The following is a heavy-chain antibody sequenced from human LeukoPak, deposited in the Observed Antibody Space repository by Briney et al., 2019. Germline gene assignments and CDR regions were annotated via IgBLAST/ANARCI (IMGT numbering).Heavy chain of an antibody. Sequence: SETLSLTCTVSGGSITTYYWSWIRQPPGKGLEWIGYILYSGSTAYNPSLKSRVTMSVDTSENQFSLKLSSVTAADTAVYYCARDRYYDSTGYNYFDPWGQGALVTVSS. CDR2: ILYSGST. CDR1: GGSITTYY. D-gene: IGHD3-22*01. J-gene: IGHJ5*02. CDR3: ARDRYYDSTGYNYFDP. V-gene: IGHV4-59*01.